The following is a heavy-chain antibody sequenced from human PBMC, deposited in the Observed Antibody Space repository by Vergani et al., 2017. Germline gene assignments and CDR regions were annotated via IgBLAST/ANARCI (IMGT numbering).Heavy chain of an antibody. D-gene: IGHD1-26*01. CDR2: CYRGGST. V-gene: IGHV3-66*01. CDR1: GRRDRRKE. CDR3: AGYSGSYLGGYYYYYYGMDV. Sequence: EGKEVEDGGGEGEKGGEGREGGGERGRRDRRKEKRWGRKEAGKGLELVSVCYRGGSTYYADSVKGRFTISRDNSKNPLYRQMNSLRAEDTAVYYCAGYSGSYLGGYYYYYYGMDVWGQGTTVTVSS. J-gene: IGHJ6*02.